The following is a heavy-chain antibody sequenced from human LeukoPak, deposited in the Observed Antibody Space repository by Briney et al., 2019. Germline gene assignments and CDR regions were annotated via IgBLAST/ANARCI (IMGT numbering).Heavy chain of an antibody. J-gene: IGHJ4*02. CDR2: ISGSGGST. V-gene: IGHV3-23*01. D-gene: IGHD6-13*01. Sequence: SGGSLRLSCAASGFTFSSYAMSWVRQAPGKGLEWVSAISGSGGSTYYADSVKGRFTISRDNSKNTLYLQMNSLRAEDTAVYYCARDDPRGNPGIAAAGFTLDYWGQGTLVTVSS. CDR1: GFTFSSYA. CDR3: ARDDPRGNPGIAAAGFTLDY.